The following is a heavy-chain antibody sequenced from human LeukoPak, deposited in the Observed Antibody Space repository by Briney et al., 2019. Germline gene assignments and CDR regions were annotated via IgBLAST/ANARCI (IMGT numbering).Heavy chain of an antibody. CDR1: GGSINSNNYF. J-gene: IGHJ4*02. CDR3: AREARAAAGTRANY. Sequence: SETLSLTCTVSGGSINSNNYFWGWFRQPPGKGLEWIGSISYSGSTYYNPSVQSRVTISEDTSRNQFSLKLSSVTAADTAVYYCAREARAAAGTRANYWGQGTLVTVSS. V-gene: IGHV4-39*07. D-gene: IGHD6-13*01. CDR2: ISYSGST.